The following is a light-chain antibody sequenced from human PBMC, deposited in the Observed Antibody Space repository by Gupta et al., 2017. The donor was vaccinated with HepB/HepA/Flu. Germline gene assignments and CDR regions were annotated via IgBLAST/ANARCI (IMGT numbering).Light chain of an antibody. CDR2: DAS. CDR1: QTISSN. V-gene: IGKV3-15*01. J-gene: IGKJ1*01. Sequence: ELVMTPSLATLSVSPGERAVLSCRASQTISSNLGWYQQKPGQVPRLLIYDASSRASGIPARFSGSGSGTEFTLTISSLQSEDFAVFYCQQYNDWPRTFGQWTKVKVK. CDR3: QQYNDWPRT.